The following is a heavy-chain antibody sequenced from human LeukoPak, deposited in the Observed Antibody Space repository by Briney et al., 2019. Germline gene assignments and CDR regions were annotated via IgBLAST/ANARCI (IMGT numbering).Heavy chain of an antibody. CDR1: GYTFTSYY. D-gene: IGHD3-22*01. Sequence: ASLKVSCKASGYTFTSYYMYWVRQAPGQGLEWVGIIYPSGGSTSYAQKFQGRVTMTRDMSTSTVYMELSSLRSEDTAVYYCARDDSSEDWFDGWGQRTPVTAS. CDR3: ARDDSSEDWFDG. CDR2: IYPSGGST. J-gene: IGHJ5*02. V-gene: IGHV1-46*01.